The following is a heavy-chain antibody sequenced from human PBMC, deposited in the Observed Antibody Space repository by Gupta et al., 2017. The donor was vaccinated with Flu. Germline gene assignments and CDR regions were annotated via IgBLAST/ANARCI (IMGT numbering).Heavy chain of an antibody. J-gene: IGHJ4*02. CDR1: GFSLSTNGVC. V-gene: IGHV2-70*01. CDR3: VRNDDSSGWRGLYYFDY. CDR2: IDWADDK. D-gene: IGHD3-22*01. Sequence: QVTLTESGPALVKPTQTLTLTCPFSGFSLSTNGVCLSWIRQSPGKAPGWLALIDWADDKYYNTSLRTRLTISKDTSKNQVALTLTNVAPEDTATYYCVRNDDSSGWRGLYYFDYWGQGTLVTVSS.